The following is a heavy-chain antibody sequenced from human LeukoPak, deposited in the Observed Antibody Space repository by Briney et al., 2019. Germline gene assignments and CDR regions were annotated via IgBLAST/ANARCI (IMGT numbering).Heavy chain of an antibody. Sequence: GGSLKLSCAASGFTFSGSAMHWVRQASGKGLEWVGRIRSTGNNYATTYAASVKGRFTISRDDSKNTLYLQMNSLRAEDTAVYYCAKVGFSEMEWLLYSDHWGQGTLFTVFS. J-gene: IGHJ4*02. D-gene: IGHD3-3*01. V-gene: IGHV3-73*01. CDR2: IRSTGNNYAT. CDR3: AKVGFSEMEWLLYSDH. CDR1: GFTFSGSA.